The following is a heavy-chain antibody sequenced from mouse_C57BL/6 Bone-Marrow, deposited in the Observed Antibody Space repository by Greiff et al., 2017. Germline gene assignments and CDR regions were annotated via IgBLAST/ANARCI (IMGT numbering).Heavy chain of an antibody. Sequence: QVQLQQPGAELVMPGASVKLSCKASGYTFTSYWMHWVKQRPGQGLEWIGEIDPSDSYPNYNQKFKGKSTLTVDKSSSTAYMQLSSLTSEDAAVYYCARRGYDYGDVWGTGTTVTVSS. CDR3: ARRGYDYGDV. CDR1: GYTFTSYW. D-gene: IGHD2-4*01. CDR2: IDPSDSYP. V-gene: IGHV1-69*01. J-gene: IGHJ1*03.